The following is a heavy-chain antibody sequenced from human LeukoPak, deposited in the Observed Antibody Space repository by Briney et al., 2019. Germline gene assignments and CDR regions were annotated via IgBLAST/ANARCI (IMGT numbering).Heavy chain of an antibody. Sequence: QSGGSLRLSCAASGFTFSDYAMHWVRQAPGKGLEWVAVISFDATKEYFGKSVKGRFTISRDNSKSTLFLQMHSLRVEDTALYFCARFKVGSNTTQKNAFDIWGRGTVVTVSS. CDR1: GFTFSDYA. CDR3: ARFKVGSNTTQKNAFDI. CDR2: ISFDATKE. J-gene: IGHJ3*02. D-gene: IGHD1-26*01. V-gene: IGHV3-30*01.